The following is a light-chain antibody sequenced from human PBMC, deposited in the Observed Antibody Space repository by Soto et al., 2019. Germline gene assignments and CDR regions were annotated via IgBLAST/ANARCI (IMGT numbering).Light chain of an antibody. V-gene: IGLV3-21*02. J-gene: IGLJ2*01. Sequence: SYELTQAPSVSVAPGQTARIPCGGNNIGSKSVHWYQQKPGQAPVLVVYDDTDLPSGIPDRFSGSNSGSSATLTISRVEAGDEADYYCQAWDSSIDHQGVFGGGTKLTVL. CDR1: NIGSKS. CDR2: DDT. CDR3: QAWDSSIDHQGV.